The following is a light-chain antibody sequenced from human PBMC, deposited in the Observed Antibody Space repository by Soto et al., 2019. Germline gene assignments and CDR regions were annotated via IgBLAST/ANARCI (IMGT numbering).Light chain of an antibody. CDR3: QQYNNWSFT. J-gene: IGKJ3*01. Sequence: EIVMTQSPATLSVSPGERATLSCRASQSVSSNLAWYQQKPGQAPRLLIYGASTRATGIPARFSGSGSGTEFPLTISSLQSEDFAVYYCQQYNNWSFTFGPGTKVGIK. CDR1: QSVSSN. V-gene: IGKV3-15*01. CDR2: GAS.